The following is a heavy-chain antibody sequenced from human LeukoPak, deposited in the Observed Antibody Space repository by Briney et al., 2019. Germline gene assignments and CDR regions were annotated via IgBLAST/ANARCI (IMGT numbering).Heavy chain of an antibody. D-gene: IGHD6-6*01. Sequence: EASVKVSCKASGYTFTSYYMHWVRQAPGQGLEWMGIINPSGGNTGYAQKFQGRVTMTRNTSISTAYMELSSLRSEDTAVYYCARGIDPSSSSDYWGQGTLVTVSS. V-gene: IGHV1-46*01. CDR2: INPSGGNT. CDR1: GYTFTSYY. J-gene: IGHJ4*02. CDR3: ARGIDPSSSSDY.